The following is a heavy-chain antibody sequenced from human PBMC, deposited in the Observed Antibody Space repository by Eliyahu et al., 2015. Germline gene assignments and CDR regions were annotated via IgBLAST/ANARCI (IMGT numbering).Heavy chain of an antibody. CDR1: GFTVNSNY. V-gene: IGHV3-53*01. J-gene: IGHJ4*02. CDR2: IYNDGST. Sequence: EVQLVEAGGGLIQPGGSLRLSCAPSGFTVNSNYMSWVRQAPGKGLEWVSLIYNDGSTYYADSVKGRFTISRDNSKNTLYLQMNNLRAEDTAVYYCAGSRSTNYRYDYWGQGTLVTVSS. CDR3: AGSRSTNYRYDY. D-gene: IGHD2-2*01.